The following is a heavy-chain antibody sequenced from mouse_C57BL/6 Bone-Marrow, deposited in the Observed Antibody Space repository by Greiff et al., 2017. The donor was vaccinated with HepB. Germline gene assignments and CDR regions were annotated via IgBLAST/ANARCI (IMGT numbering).Heavy chain of an antibody. CDR3: ARPNDGYYFDY. D-gene: IGHD2-3*01. Sequence: QVQLQQPGAELVMPGASVKLSCKAYGYTFTSYWMHWVKQRPGQGLEWIGEIDPSDSYTNYNQKFKGKSTLTVDKSSSTAYMQLSSLTSEDSAVYYCARPNDGYYFDYWGQGTTLTVSS. V-gene: IGHV1-69*01. CDR1: GYTFTSYW. J-gene: IGHJ2*01. CDR2: IDPSDSYT.